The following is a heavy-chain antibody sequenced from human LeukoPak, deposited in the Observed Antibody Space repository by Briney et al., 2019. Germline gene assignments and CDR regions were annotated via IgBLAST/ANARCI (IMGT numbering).Heavy chain of an antibody. CDR3: ARDDG. Sequence: EGSLRLSCAASGFTFSSFSMNWVRQAPGKGLEWVSSITSSGFIYYADSVKGRFTISRDNSKNTLYLQMNSLRAEDTAVYYCARDDGWGQGTLVTVSS. V-gene: IGHV3-21*01. CDR2: ITSSGFI. J-gene: IGHJ4*02. CDR1: GFTFSSFS.